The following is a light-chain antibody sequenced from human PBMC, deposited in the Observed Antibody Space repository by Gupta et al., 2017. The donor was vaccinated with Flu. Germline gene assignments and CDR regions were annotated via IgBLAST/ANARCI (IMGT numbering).Light chain of an antibody. CDR1: QSGWDSSNNKNY. Sequence: SLGERATINCKSSQSGWDSSNNKNYLAWYQHKPGQPPRLLIYWPSARQPGVPDRSSGRGSGTDFTLTISTLHAEDVPVYSFHQYNTTPRTFGQGTKVEIK. CDR2: WPS. CDR3: HQYNTTPRT. V-gene: IGKV4-1*01. J-gene: IGKJ1*01.